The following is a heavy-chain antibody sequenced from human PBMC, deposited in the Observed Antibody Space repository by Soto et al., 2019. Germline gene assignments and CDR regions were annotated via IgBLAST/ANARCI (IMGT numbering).Heavy chain of an antibody. CDR3: ARGGRSSSYFAP. CDR1: GGSSSSNY. Sequence: PSETLSLTCTVSGGSSSSNYWSWIRQPPGKGLEWIGYISNSGNTKYNSSLKSRVTISADTSKNQFSLKLTSVTAADTAVYYCARGGRSSSYFAPWGQCPLVSGS. V-gene: IGHV4-59*01. CDR2: ISNSGNT. J-gene: IGHJ1*01. D-gene: IGHD3-22*01.